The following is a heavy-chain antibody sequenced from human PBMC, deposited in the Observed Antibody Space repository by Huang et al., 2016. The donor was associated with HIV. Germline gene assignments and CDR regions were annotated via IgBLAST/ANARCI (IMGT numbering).Heavy chain of an antibody. CDR2: ISYDGRSQ. J-gene: IGHJ4*02. CDR1: GFKLSGFG. D-gene: IGHD2-15*01. CDR3: AKESRWFSDFDH. V-gene: IGHV3-30*18. Sequence: QVHLVESGGGVVQPGGSLSLSCAASGFKLSGFGMHWVRQAPGKGLEGVAVISYDGRSQVYTDSVKGRFTISRDNSDNTLSLQMKGLRPDDTAVYYCAKESRWFSDFDHWGQGVLVSVSS.